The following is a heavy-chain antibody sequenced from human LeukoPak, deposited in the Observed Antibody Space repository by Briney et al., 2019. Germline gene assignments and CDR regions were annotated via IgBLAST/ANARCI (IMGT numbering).Heavy chain of an antibody. CDR1: GFTFSSYA. Sequence: GGSLRLSCAASGFTFSSYAMSWVRQAPGKGLEWVSSISCSGGSTYYADSVKGRFTISRDNSKNTLYLQMNSLRAEDTAVYYCAKVPSTVTTSSDYWGQGTLVTVSS. D-gene: IGHD4-11*01. CDR3: AKVPSTVTTSSDY. V-gene: IGHV3-23*01. J-gene: IGHJ4*02. CDR2: ISCSGGST.